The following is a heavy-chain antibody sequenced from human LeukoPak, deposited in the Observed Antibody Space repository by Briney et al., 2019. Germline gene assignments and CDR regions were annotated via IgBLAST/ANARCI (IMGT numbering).Heavy chain of an antibody. CDR1: GESFSDDY. V-gene: IGHV4-34*01. Sequence: PSETLSLTCAVFGESFSDDYWSWIRQPPGKGLEYIGEINHSGNTNYNSSLKSRVTISIDTSKNHFSLKLSSVTAADTAMYYCARQVSPSRGYWSRYFDYWGQGSLVTVSS. D-gene: IGHD3-22*01. J-gene: IGHJ4*02. CDR3: ARQVSPSRGYWSRYFDY. CDR2: INHSGNT.